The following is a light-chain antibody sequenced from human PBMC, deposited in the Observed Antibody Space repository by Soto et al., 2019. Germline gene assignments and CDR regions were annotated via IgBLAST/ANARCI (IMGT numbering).Light chain of an antibody. CDR2: SAS. J-gene: IGKJ4*01. Sequence: DIQMTQSPSSVSAFVGDRVTITCRASQGINTWLAWYQQKPGKAPKLLMYSASILHTGVSSRFTGGGSGTEFTLTINSLQPEDFATYYCQRSDTLAITFGGGTKV. V-gene: IGKV1-12*01. CDR1: QGINTW. CDR3: QRSDTLAIT.